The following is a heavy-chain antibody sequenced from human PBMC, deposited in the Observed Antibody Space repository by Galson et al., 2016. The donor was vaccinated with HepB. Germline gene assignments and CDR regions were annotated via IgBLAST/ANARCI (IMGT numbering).Heavy chain of an antibody. CDR3: TRHVLRPGGRYSPYDDDYGMDV. V-gene: IGHV3-73*01. J-gene: IGHJ6*02. D-gene: IGHD2-21*01. CDR1: GFNLSDSA. CDR2: IRRKTNTYAT. Sequence: SLRLSCAASGFNLSDSAVLWVRQASGRGLEWVGRIRRKTNTYATIYGPSVEGRFILSRDESKNTAYLQTNSLRAEDTAVYYCTRHVLRPGGRYSPYDDDYGMDVWGQGTTVTVSS.